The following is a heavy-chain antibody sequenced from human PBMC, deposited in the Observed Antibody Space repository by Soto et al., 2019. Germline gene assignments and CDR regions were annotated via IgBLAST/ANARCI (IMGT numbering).Heavy chain of an antibody. Sequence: SETLSLTCTVSGGSISSSSYYWGWIRQPPGKGLEWIGSIYYSGSTYYNPSLKSRVTISVDTSKNQFSLKLSSVTAADTAVYYCARRAPLPQGYSKQYYYGMDVWGQGTTVTVSS. CDR2: IYYSGST. CDR1: GGSISSSSYY. J-gene: IGHJ6*02. CDR3: ARRAPLPQGYSKQYYYGMDV. D-gene: IGHD6-13*01. V-gene: IGHV4-39*01.